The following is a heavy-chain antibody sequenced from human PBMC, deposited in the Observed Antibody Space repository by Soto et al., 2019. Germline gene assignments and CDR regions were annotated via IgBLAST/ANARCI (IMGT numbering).Heavy chain of an antibody. CDR2: ISGSGGST. CDR3: ASRGSGSYYDY. D-gene: IGHD1-26*01. Sequence: EVQLLESGGGLVQPGGSLRLSCAASGFTFSSYAMRWVRQAPGKGMEWVSAISGSGGSTYYADSVKGRFTISSENSKHTLYLQMNSLRAGDTAVYYCASRGSGSYYDYWCQGTLVTGSS. CDR1: GFTFSSYA. J-gene: IGHJ4*02. V-gene: IGHV3-23*01.